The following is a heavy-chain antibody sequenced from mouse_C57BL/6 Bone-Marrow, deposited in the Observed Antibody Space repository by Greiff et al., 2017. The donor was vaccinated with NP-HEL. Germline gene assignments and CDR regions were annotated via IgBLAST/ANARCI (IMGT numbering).Heavy chain of an antibody. J-gene: IGHJ3*01. CDR2: ISSGGDYI. V-gene: IGHV5-9-1*02. CDR3: TRENYDYVAY. CDR1: GFTFSSYA. Sequence: EVKVVESGEGLVKPGGSLKLSCAASGFTFSSYAMSWVRQTPEKRLEWVAYISSGGDYIYYADTVKGRFTISRDNARNTLYLQMISLKSEDTAMYYCTRENYDYVAYWGQGTLVTVSA. D-gene: IGHD2-4*01.